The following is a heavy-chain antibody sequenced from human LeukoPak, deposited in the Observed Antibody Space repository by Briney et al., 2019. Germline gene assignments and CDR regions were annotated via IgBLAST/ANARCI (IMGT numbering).Heavy chain of an antibody. CDR3: ARGSRFGEFYFDY. CDR2: INPNSGGT. Sequence: GASVKVSCKASGYTFTAYYMHWVRQAPGQGLEWMGRINPNSGGTNYAQKLQGRVTMTRDTSISTAYMELSRLRTDDTAVYYCARGSRFGEFYFDYWGQGTLVTVSS. J-gene: IGHJ4*02. CDR1: GYTFTAYY. D-gene: IGHD3-10*01. V-gene: IGHV1-2*06.